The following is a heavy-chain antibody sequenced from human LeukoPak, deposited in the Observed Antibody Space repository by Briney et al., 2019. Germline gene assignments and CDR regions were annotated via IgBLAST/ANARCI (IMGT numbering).Heavy chain of an antibody. J-gene: IGHJ4*02. V-gene: IGHV4-59*04. D-gene: IGHD6-13*01. Sequence: PGGSLRLSCAASGLTYRNYWMHWVRQAPGKGLEWIGVIYHSGGTYYNPSLKSRLTMSVDTSKNQFSLKLSSVTATDTAVYYCASLIAAGYFDHWGQGTLVTVSS. CDR1: GLTYRNYW. CDR2: IYHSGGT. CDR3: ASLIAAGYFDH.